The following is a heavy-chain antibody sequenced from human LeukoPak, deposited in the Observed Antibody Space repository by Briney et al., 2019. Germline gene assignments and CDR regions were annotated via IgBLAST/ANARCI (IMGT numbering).Heavy chain of an antibody. CDR1: GFTFSNYA. CDR2: ISYDGSNK. V-gene: IGHV3-30-3*01. Sequence: GRSLRLSCAASGFTFSNYAMHWVRQAPGKGLEWVAVISYDGSNKHYADSVKGRFTISRDNAKNTLYLQMNSLRAEDTAMYYCARDTRNIVMAAAMYGGMDVWGLGTTVTVSS. D-gene: IGHD2-2*01. J-gene: IGHJ6*02. CDR3: ARDTRNIVMAAAMYGGMDV.